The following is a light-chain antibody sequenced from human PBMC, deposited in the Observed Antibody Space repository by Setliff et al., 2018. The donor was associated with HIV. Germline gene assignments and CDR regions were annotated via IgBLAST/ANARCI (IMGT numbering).Light chain of an antibody. CDR2: DVI. Sequence: QSVLTQPRSVSGSPGQSVTFSCSGSSSDIGAYNYVSWYQQHPGKAPKLIISDVIRRPSGVPDRFSGSKSGNTASLTISGLQAEDEAEYYCCSYAGSYRYIFGSGTKVTVL. J-gene: IGLJ1*01. CDR3: CSYAGSYRYI. V-gene: IGLV2-11*01. CDR1: SSDIGAYNY.